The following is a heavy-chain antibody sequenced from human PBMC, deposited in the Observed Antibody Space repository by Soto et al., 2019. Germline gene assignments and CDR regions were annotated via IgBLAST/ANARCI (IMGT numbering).Heavy chain of an antibody. Sequence: EVQLLESGGGLVQPGGSLRLSCAASGFTFSSYAMSWVRQAPGKGLEWVSAISGSGGSTYYADSVKGRFTISRDNSKNTLYVPMNRRRAEDTAVYYCAKASGWFGEFDSWGQGTLVTVSS. CDR1: GFTFSSYA. CDR3: AKASGWFGEFDS. J-gene: IGHJ4*02. CDR2: ISGSGGST. V-gene: IGHV3-23*01. D-gene: IGHD3-10*01.